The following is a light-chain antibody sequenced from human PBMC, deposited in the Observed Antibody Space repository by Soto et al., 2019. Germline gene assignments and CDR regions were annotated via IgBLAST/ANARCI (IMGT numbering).Light chain of an antibody. CDR3: QVWDSSSDHYV. V-gene: IGLV3-21*02. J-gene: IGLJ1*01. CDR1: NIGSKS. Sequence: SSELTQPPSVSVAPGQTARMTCGGSNIGSKSVHWYQQKPGQAPVLVVYDESDRPSGTPERFSGSNSGNTATLTISRVEAGDEADYYCQVWDSSSDHYVFGTGTQLTVL. CDR2: DES.